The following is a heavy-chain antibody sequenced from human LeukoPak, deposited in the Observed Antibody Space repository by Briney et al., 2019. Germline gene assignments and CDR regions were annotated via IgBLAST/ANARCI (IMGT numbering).Heavy chain of an antibody. CDR2: IRSKAYGGTT. D-gene: IGHD2-2*01. CDR1: GFTFGDYA. CDR3: TRPLGYCSSTSCPSTYYYYGMDV. J-gene: IGHJ6*02. Sequence: GGSLRLSRTASGFTFGDYAMSWVRQAPGKGLEWVGFIRSKAYGGTTEYAASVKGRFTISRDDSKSIAYLQMNSLKTEDTAVYYCTRPLGYCSSTSCPSTYYYYGMDVWGQGTTVTVSS. V-gene: IGHV3-49*04.